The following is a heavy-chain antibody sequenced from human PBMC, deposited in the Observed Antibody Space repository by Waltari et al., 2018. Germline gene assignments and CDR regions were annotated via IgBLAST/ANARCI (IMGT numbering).Heavy chain of an antibody. V-gene: IGHV1-69*12. D-gene: IGHD2-15*01. CDR2: IIPIFGTP. J-gene: IGHJ4*02. CDR1: GATFSTYA. Sequence: QVQLVQSGAEVKKPGSSVKVSCKAPGATFSTYAISWVRQAPGQGLEWMGGIIPIFGTPNYAPKFQGRLIISADESTSTAYMELSSLRSQDTAVYYCARDKEVGSASGDINFFDYWGQGTLVAVSS. CDR3: ARDKEVGSASGDINFFDY.